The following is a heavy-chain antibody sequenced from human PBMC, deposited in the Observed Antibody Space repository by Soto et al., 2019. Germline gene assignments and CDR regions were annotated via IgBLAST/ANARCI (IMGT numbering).Heavy chain of an antibody. D-gene: IGHD2-15*01. CDR1: GFPFSNYG. CDR2: ISYDGNTK. Sequence: QVQLVESGGGVVQPGRSLRLSWAASGFPFSNYGMHWVRQAPGKGLEWLAVISYDGNTKYSADSVKGRFTSSRDSSKNTVLLQMRSLREEDTAVYHCAKEKDYSSCYGMDVWGQGNTVTVSS. J-gene: IGHJ6*02. CDR3: AKEKDYSSCYGMDV. V-gene: IGHV3-30*18.